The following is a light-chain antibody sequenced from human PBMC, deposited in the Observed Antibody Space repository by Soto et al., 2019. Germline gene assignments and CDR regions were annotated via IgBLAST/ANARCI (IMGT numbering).Light chain of an antibody. CDR1: SSDVGGYNY. Sequence: QSVLTQPASVSGSPGQSITISCTGTSSDVGGYNYVSWYQQHPGKAPKLMIYDVSNRPSGVSNRFSGSKSGNTASLTISGLQAEDEADYYCSSYTSSISYVVFGGGTQLTVL. V-gene: IGLV2-14*01. J-gene: IGLJ2*01. CDR3: SSYTSSISYVV. CDR2: DVS.